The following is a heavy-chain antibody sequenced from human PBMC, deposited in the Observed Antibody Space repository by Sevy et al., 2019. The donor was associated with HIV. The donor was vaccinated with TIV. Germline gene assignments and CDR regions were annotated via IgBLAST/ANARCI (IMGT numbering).Heavy chain of an antibody. Sequence: GGSLRLSCAASGFTFSNYWMSWVRQAPGEGLEWVASIKQDGREKHYVDSVKGRFTASRDNANNSLYLQVNSLRAEDTAVYYCARGSGYSRLYYFDYWGQGTLVTVSS. CDR3: ARGSGYSRLYYFDY. CDR2: IKQDGREK. J-gene: IGHJ4*02. CDR1: GFTFSNYW. D-gene: IGHD3-22*01. V-gene: IGHV3-7*01.